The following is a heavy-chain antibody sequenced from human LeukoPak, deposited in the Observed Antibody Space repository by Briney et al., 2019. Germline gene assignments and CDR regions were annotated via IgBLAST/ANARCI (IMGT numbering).Heavy chain of an antibody. D-gene: IGHD3-10*01. V-gene: IGHV3-64*01. CDR3: ARGYYSRPPGRWDY. J-gene: IGHJ4*02. CDR2: ISYNGGST. Sequence: GGSLRLSCAASGFTFSSYAMHWVRQAPGKGLEYVSAISYNGGSTYYANSVKGRFTISRDNSKNTLYLQMGSLRAEDMAVYFCARGYYSRPPGRWDYWGQGTLVTVSS. CDR1: GFTFSSYA.